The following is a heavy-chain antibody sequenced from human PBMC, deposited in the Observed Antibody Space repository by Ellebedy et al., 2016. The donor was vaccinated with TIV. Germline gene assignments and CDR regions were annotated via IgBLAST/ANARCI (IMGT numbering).Heavy chain of an antibody. Sequence: GGSLRLSCAASGFTFDDYGMSWVRQAPGKGLEWVSGINWNGGSTGYADSVKGRFTISRDNAKNSLYLQMNSLRAEDTALYYCARDLGYSSSWTLYGMDVWGQGTTVTVSS. J-gene: IGHJ6*02. CDR1: GFTFDDYG. CDR2: INWNGGST. V-gene: IGHV3-20*04. CDR3: ARDLGYSSSWTLYGMDV. D-gene: IGHD6-13*01.